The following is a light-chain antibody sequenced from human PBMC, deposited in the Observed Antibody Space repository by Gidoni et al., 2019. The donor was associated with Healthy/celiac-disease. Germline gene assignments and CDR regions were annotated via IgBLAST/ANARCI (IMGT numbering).Light chain of an antibody. J-gene: IGKJ3*01. V-gene: IGKV1-39*01. Sequence: DIQMIQSPTSLSASVGDRVTITCRASKSSSSYLNWYQQKPGKAPKLLIYAASSLQSGVPARFSGSGSGTDFTLTISSLQPEDFATYYCQQSYSTLFTFGPGTKVEIK. CDR2: AAS. CDR3: QQSYSTLFT. CDR1: KSSSSY.